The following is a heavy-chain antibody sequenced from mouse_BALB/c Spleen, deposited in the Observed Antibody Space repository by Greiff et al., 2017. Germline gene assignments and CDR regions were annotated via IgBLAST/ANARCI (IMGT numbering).Heavy chain of an antibody. D-gene: IGHD1-2*01. CDR1: GYSITSDYA. CDR3: ARRGSTATGDYAMDY. V-gene: IGHV3-2*02. CDR2: ISYSGST. J-gene: IGHJ4*01. Sequence: EVKLQESGPGLVKPSQSLSLTCTVSGYSITSDYAWNWIRQFPGNNLEWMGYISYSGSTSYNPSLKSRISITRDTSKNPFFLKLNSVTTEDTATYYCARRGSTATGDYAMDYWGQGTSVTVSA.